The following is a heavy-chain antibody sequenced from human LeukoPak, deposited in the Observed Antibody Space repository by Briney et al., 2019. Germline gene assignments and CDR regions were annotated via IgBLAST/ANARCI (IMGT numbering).Heavy chain of an antibody. J-gene: IGHJ4*02. V-gene: IGHV3-23*01. D-gene: IGHD1-1*01. CDR3: AKVSWYNWNDGYFDY. Sequence: PGGSLRLSCAASGFTFSSYAMSWVRQAPGRGLEWLSAISGSGGSTYYADSVKGRFTISRDNSKNTLYLQMNSLRAEDTAVYYCAKVSWYNWNDGYFDYWGQGTLVTVSS. CDR1: GFTFSSYA. CDR2: ISGSGGST.